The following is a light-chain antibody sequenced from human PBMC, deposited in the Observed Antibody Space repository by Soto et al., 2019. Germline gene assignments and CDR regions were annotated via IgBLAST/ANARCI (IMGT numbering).Light chain of an antibody. CDR2: LNSDGSH. CDR3: QTWGTGICGV. Sequence: QSVLTQSPSASASLGASVKLTCTLSSGHSSYAIAWHQQQPEKGPRYLMKLNSDGSHSKGDGIPDRFSGSSSGAERYLTISSLQAEDEADYYCQTWGTGICGVFGGGTKLTVL. CDR1: SGHSSYA. J-gene: IGLJ2*01. V-gene: IGLV4-69*01.